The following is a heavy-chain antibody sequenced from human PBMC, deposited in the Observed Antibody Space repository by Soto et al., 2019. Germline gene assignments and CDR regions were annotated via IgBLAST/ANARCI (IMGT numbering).Heavy chain of an antibody. Sequence: SETLSLTCTVSGGSISSYYWSWIRQPAGKGLEWIGRIYTSGSTNYNPSLKSRVTMSVDTSKNQFSLKLSSVTAADTAVYYCARDPTYYDFWSGHSSYYYGMDVWGQGTTVTVSS. CDR2: IYTSGST. J-gene: IGHJ6*02. D-gene: IGHD3-3*01. CDR3: ARDPTYYDFWSGHSSYYYGMDV. V-gene: IGHV4-4*07. CDR1: GGSISSYY.